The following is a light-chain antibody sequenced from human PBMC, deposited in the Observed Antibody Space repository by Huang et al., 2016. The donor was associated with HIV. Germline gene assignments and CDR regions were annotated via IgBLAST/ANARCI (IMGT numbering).Light chain of an antibody. CDR1: ESVSSS. CDR3: QQYNDWPPIT. CDR2: DAS. Sequence: EIVMTQSPDTLSVFPGERVTLSCRASESVSSSLAWYQQKSGQAPRLLIYDASTRATGIPARFSGSWSGTEFTLTINSLLSEDFAVYYCQQYNDWPPITFGQGTRLDMK. V-gene: IGKV3-15*01. J-gene: IGKJ5*01.